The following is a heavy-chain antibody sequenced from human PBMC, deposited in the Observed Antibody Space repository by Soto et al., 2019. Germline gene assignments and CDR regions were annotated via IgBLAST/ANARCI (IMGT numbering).Heavy chain of an antibody. Sequence: GGSLRLSCAASGFTFSSYAMHWVRQAPGKGLEWVAVISYDGSNKYYADSVKGRFTISRDNSKNTLYLQMNSLRAEDTAVYYCARDLHGGSYYYYGMDVWGQGTTVTVSS. CDR3: ARDLHGGSYYYYGMDV. V-gene: IGHV3-30-3*01. CDR2: ISYDGSNK. J-gene: IGHJ6*02. D-gene: IGHD1-26*01. CDR1: GFTFSSYA.